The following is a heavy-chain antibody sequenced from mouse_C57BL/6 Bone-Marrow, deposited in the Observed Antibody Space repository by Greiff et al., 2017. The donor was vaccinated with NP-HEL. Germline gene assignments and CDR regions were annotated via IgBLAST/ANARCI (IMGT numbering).Heavy chain of an antibody. D-gene: IGHD2-2*01. CDR3: TRGLRDY. V-gene: IGHV1-15*01. J-gene: IGHJ2*01. CDR2: IDPETGGT. CDR1: GYTFTDYE. Sequence: QVQLKQSGAELVRPGASVTLSCKASGYTFTDYEMHWVKQTPVHGLEWIGAIDPETGGTAYNQKFKGKAILTADKSSSTAYMELRSLTSEDSAVYYCTRGLRDYWGQGTTLTVSS.